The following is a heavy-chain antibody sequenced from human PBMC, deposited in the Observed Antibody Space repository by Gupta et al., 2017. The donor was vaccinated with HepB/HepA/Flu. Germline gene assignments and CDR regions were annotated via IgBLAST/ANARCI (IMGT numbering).Heavy chain of an antibody. D-gene: IGHD4-17*01. CDR2: INPSGAST. J-gene: IGHJ6*02. V-gene: IGHV1-46*01. CDR3: AREVNDYGDSLRYYYYYIDG. Sequence: QVQLVQSGAEIKKPGASVKGSCKSSRYTFTSYYIHWVRQAPGHGIEWMGIINPSGASTSYAQKVQGRVTMTRDTPTSSVYMELSSPRSKATAVYYCAREVNDYGDSLRYYYYYIDGWGPRTTVTVSS. CDR1: RYTFTSYY.